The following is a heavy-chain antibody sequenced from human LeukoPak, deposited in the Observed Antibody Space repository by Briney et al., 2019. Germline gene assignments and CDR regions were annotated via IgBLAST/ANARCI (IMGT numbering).Heavy chain of an antibody. Sequence: GGSLRLSCAASGFLLSRFHDHCVRQAPGKALEWVVVVSFYGRNKHYADSVKGRFTICRDNSNNTLSLQMNSQSPEDRAVFYCAKWGYYGVVDAFDMWGQGTIVTVSS. V-gene: IGHV3-30*18. CDR1: GFLLSRFH. J-gene: IGHJ3*02. D-gene: IGHD4-17*01. CDR2: VSFYGRNK. CDR3: AKWGYYGVVDAFDM.